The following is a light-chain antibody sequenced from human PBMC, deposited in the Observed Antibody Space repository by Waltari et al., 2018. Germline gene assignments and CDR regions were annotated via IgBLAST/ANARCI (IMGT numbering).Light chain of an antibody. CDR2: DAS. J-gene: IGKJ2*01. CDR3: QQYSDWYY. CDR1: QGVCTN. V-gene: IGKV3-15*01. Sequence: VMTQSPATLSVSPGEGVTLSCSASQGVCTNIAWYQQRPGQAPRLLIYDASTRASGVPARFSGSGAGAEFTLIISNLQSEDLALYFCQQYSDWYYFGQGTKLQIK.